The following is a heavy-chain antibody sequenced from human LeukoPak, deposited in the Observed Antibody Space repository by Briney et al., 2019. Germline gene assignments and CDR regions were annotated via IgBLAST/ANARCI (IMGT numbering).Heavy chain of an antibody. CDR1: GGSVSSGSYY. J-gene: IGHJ4*02. CDR3: ARFRLGPYYDFWSGYYSYFDY. D-gene: IGHD3-3*01. CDR2: IYYSGSA. V-gene: IGHV4-61*01. Sequence: SETLSLTCTVSGGSVSSGSYYWSWIRQPPGKGLEWIGYIYYSGSANYNPSLKSRVTISVDMSKNQFSLKLSSVTAADTAVYYCARFRLGPYYDFWSGYYSYFDYWGQGTLVTVSS.